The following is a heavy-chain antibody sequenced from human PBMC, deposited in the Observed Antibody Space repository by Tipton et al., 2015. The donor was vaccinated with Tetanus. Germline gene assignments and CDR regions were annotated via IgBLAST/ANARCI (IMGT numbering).Heavy chain of an antibody. CDR3: ARGLIDDFLGSRIYFDS. J-gene: IGHJ4*02. CDR1: GGSVRGGDYS. Sequence: TLSLTCTVSGGSVRGGDYSWNWIRQPPGKGLEWIGDIFYSGNSIPNPSFRSRVTMSADTSRTLFSLTLMSVTAADTAVYFCARGLIDDFLGSRIYFDSWGPGTLVTVSS. V-gene: IGHV4-61*08. CDR2: IFYSGNS. D-gene: IGHD3-16*01.